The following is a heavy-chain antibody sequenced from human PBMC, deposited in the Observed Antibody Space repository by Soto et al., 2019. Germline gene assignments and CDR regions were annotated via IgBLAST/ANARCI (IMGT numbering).Heavy chain of an antibody. CDR1: GFTFGSYA. V-gene: IGHV3-23*01. D-gene: IGHD2-2*01. CDR3: AKALRPSLNFFYYMDV. J-gene: IGHJ6*03. Sequence: EVQLLESGGNLVEPGGSRRLSCVVSGFTFGSYAMSWVRQAPEKGPEWVAILGGDGFTTYYADSVRGRFTISGDKSKSTLFLQMNSLRADDTGVYYCAKALRPSLNFFYYMDVWGRGTSVIVSS. CDR2: LGGDGFTT.